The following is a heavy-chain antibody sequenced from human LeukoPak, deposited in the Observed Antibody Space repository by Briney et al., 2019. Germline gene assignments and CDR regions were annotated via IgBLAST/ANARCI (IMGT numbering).Heavy chain of an antibody. CDR1: GFSFPNYG. J-gene: IGHJ3*02. CDR3: ARDYQLPSGPDLFDI. D-gene: IGHD1-1*01. Sequence: ASVKVSCKASGFSFPNYGISWVRQAPGQGLEWIGWITAYDGDTNYAQKFQDRVTMATNTSTSTASMELWSLRSDDTAVYNCARDYQLPSGPDLFDIWGQGTVVTVSS. V-gene: IGHV1-18*01. CDR2: ITAYDGDT.